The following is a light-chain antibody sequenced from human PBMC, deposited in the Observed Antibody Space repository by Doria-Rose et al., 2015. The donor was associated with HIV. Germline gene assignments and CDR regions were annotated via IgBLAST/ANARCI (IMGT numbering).Light chain of an antibody. CDR3: LQHNDYPRT. J-gene: IGKJ1*01. CDR1: QDIRND. CDR2: AAS. Sequence: DIQVTQSPSSLSASVGDRATITCRASQDIRNDLGWYQQTPGKAPKRLIYAASSLESGVPSRFSGGGSGTEFTLTISSLQPEDFTTYYCLQHNDYPRTFGQGTKV. V-gene: IGKV1-17*01.